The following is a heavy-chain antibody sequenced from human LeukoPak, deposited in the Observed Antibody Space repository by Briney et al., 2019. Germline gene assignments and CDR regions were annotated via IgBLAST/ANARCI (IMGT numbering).Heavy chain of an antibody. J-gene: IGHJ2*01. V-gene: IGHV3-23*01. D-gene: IGHD3-3*01. CDR2: ISGSGGST. CDR3: AKCIFDFWSGRHWYFDL. Sequence: GGSLRLSCAASGFTVSSNYMSWVRQAPGKGLEWVSAISGSGGSTYYADSVKGRFTISRDNSKNTLYLQMNSLRAEDTAVYYCAKCIFDFWSGRHWYFDLWGRGTLVTVSS. CDR1: GFTVSSNY.